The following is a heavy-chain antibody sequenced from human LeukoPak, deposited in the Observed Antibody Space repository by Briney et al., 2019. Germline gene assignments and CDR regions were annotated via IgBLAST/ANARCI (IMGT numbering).Heavy chain of an antibody. D-gene: IGHD1-1*01. V-gene: IGHV3-21*05. Sequence: GGSLRLSCAASGFTFVSYNMNWVRQAPGKGLEWVSYISSSSSLIYYAGSVKGRFTVSRDRAKRSLYLQMNSLRAEDTAVYYCARDGNRDGDMDVWGKGTTVTVSS. CDR1: GFTFVSYN. J-gene: IGHJ6*03. CDR2: ISSSSSLI. CDR3: ARDGNRDGDMDV.